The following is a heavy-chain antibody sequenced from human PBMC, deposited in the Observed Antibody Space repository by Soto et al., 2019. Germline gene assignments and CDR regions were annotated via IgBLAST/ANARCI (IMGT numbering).Heavy chain of an antibody. D-gene: IGHD6-6*01. CDR1: GFSFNSYG. Sequence: QMQVVESGGGVVQPGRSLRLSCAASGFSFNSYGMHWVRQAPGKGLEWVAIISYDGRNKYYADSVKGRFTISRDSPRNTLYLEMNSLRAEDTAVYYCAKGGSSSARYFDAWGQGALVTVSS. CDR2: ISYDGRNK. V-gene: IGHV3-30*18. CDR3: AKGGSSSARYFDA. J-gene: IGHJ5*02.